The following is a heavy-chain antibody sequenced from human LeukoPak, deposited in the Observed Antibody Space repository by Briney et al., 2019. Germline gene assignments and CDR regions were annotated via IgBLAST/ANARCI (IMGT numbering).Heavy chain of an antibody. CDR1: GYSFTNYY. Sequence: ASVKVSCKASGYSFTNYYMHWVRQAPGQGLEWLGNINPSDGSINYAQKFQGRVTMTRDMSTTTVYMELSSLRSEDTAVYYCARVQSPSYYDILTGIYDAFDIWGQGTMVTVSS. D-gene: IGHD3-9*01. V-gene: IGHV1-46*01. CDR2: INPSDGSI. CDR3: ARVQSPSYYDILTGIYDAFDI. J-gene: IGHJ3*02.